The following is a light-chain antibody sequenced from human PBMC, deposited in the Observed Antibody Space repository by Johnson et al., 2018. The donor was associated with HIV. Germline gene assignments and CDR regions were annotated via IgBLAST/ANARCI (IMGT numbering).Light chain of an antibody. J-gene: IGLJ1*01. CDR2: DNN. CDR3: GTWDSSLRVGF. Sequence: QSVLTQPPSVSAAPGQKVTISCSGNSCDIENNYVSWYQQLPGRAPKLLIYDNNKRPSGIPDRFSGSKSGTSATLGITGLQTVDEADYYCGTWDSSLRVGFFGTGTKVTVL. V-gene: IGLV1-51*01. CDR1: SCDIENNY.